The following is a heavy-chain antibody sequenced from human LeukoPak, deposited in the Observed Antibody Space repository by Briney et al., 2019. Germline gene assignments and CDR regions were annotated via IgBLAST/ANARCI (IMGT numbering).Heavy chain of an antibody. CDR1: GGSISSGGYY. Sequence: SETLSLTCTLSGGSISSGGYYWSWIRQHPGKGLEWIAYIYYTGSTYYNPSLKSRLTISVDTSKNHFSLRLSSMTAADTAVYYCARVPSVIDAFDIWGQGTVVTVSS. D-gene: IGHD2-21*01. CDR3: ARVPSVIDAFDI. J-gene: IGHJ3*02. V-gene: IGHV4-31*03. CDR2: IYYTGST.